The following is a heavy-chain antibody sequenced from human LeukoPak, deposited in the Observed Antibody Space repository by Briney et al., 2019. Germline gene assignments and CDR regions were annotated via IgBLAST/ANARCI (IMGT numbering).Heavy chain of an antibody. CDR3: VRGTGY. CDR1: GFAFSTYV. V-gene: IGHV3-64D*06. J-gene: IGHJ4*02. CDR2: ISSNGDNT. Sequence: GGSLRLSCSVSGFAFSTYVMHWVRQAPGKGLEYVSAISSNGDNTYYADSVKGRFTISGDNSKNTLYLQMSSLRADDTAVYYCVRGTGYWGQGTLVTVSS.